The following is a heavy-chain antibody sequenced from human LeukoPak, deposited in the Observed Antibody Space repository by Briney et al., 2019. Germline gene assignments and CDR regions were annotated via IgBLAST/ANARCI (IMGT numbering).Heavy chain of an antibody. Sequence: GGSLRLSCAISGFTVRRNYMSWVRQAPGKGPEWVSVIYSGGDKFYADSVKGRFTISSDNAKNSLFLQMNSLRAEDTAVYYCVSTATFDYWGQGTLVTVSS. J-gene: IGHJ4*02. CDR3: VSTATFDY. D-gene: IGHD5-18*01. CDR2: IYSGGDK. V-gene: IGHV3-66*01. CDR1: GFTVRRNY.